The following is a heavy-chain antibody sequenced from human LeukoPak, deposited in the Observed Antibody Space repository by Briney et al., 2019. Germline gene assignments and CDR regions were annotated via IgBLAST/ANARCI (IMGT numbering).Heavy chain of an antibody. CDR1: GGSFSGYY. D-gene: IGHD6-19*01. CDR3: ARVRSSGWYFSFYGMDV. J-gene: IGHJ6*02. Sequence: KASETLSLTCAVYGGSFSGYYWSWIRQPPGKGLEWIGEINHSGSTNYNPSLKSRVTISVDTSKNQFSLKLSSVTAADTAVYYCARVRSSGWYFSFYGMDVWGQGTTVTVSS. CDR2: INHSGST. V-gene: IGHV4-34*01.